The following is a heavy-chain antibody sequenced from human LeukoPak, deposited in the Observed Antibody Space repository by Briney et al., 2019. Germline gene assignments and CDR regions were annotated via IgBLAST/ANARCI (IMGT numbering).Heavy chain of an antibody. V-gene: IGHV3-11*01. CDR3: ARYYYDSSGYYYFDY. D-gene: IGHD3-22*01. CDR2: SSSSGSTI. Sequence: GGSLRLSCVASGFNFRDYYMGWLRQAPGKGLEWVSYSSSSGSTIYYAASVKGRFTISRDNAKNSLYLQMNSLRTEDTAVYSCARYYYDSSGYYYFDYWGQGTLVTVSS. CDR1: GFNFRDYY. J-gene: IGHJ4*02.